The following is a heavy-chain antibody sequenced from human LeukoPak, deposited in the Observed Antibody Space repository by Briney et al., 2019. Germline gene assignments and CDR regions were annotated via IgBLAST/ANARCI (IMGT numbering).Heavy chain of an antibody. CDR2: IRQDGNEK. CDR3: ATQPAAADVDY. V-gene: IGHV3-7*03. CDR1: GFTFSSYW. D-gene: IGHD2-2*01. J-gene: IGHJ4*02. Sequence: GGSLRLSCAGSGFTFSSYWMSCVRQAPGKGLEWVANIRQDGNEKYYVDSVKGRFTISRDNAKKSLYLQMNSLRAEDTAVYYCATQPAAADVDYWGQGTLVTVSS.